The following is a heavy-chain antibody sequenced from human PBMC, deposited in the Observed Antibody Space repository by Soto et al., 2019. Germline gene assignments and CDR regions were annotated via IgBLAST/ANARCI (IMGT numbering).Heavy chain of an antibody. CDR1: GFTFSSYA. CDR2: ISYDGSNK. V-gene: IGHV3-30-3*01. CDR3: ARLTSSSTWPRD. Sequence: PGGSLRLSCAASGFTFSSYAMHWVRQAPGKGLEWVAVISYDGSNKYYADSVKGRFTISRDNSKNTLYLQMNSLRAEDTAVYYCARLTSSSTWPRDWGQGTLVTVSS. D-gene: IGHD6-13*01. J-gene: IGHJ4*02.